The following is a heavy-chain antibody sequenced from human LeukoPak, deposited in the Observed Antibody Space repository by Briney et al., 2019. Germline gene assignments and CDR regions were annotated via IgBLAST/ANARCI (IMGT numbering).Heavy chain of an antibody. D-gene: IGHD2/OR15-2a*01. J-gene: IGHJ6*02. CDR2: MYESGTA. Sequence: SETLSLTCSVSGGSINSHSWSWIRQPPGKGLEWIGYMYESGTANYTPSLKSRVTISVDTSNNRFSLKLSSVTAADTAVYYCAILGVDYDYGMEVWGQGTTVTVSS. CDR3: AILGVDYDYGMEV. CDR1: GGSINSHS. V-gene: IGHV4-59*08.